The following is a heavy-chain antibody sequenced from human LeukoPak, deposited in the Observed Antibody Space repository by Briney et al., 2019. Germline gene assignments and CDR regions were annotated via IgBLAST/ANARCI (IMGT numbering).Heavy chain of an antibody. Sequence: ASVKVSCTASGYTFTSYAIRWVRQAPGQGLEWMGWISAYNGNTNYAQKLQGRVTMTTDTSTSTAYMELRSLRSDDTAVYYCARDYREYYYGMDVWGQGTTVTVSS. CDR1: GYTFTSYA. V-gene: IGHV1-18*01. CDR3: ARDYREYYYGMDV. J-gene: IGHJ6*02. CDR2: ISAYNGNT. D-gene: IGHD1-26*01.